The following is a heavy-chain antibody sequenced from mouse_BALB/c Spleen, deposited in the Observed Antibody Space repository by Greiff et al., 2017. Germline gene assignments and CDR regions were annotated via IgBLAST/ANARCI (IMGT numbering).Heavy chain of an antibody. Sequence: EVQLQESGPELVKPGASVKIPCKASGYTFTDYNMDWVKQSHGKSLEWIGDINPNNGGTIYNQKFKGKATLTVDKSSSTAYMELRSLTSEDTAVYYCARSRDGYYLFYYAMDYWGQGTSVTVSS. CDR1: GYTFTDYN. V-gene: IGHV1-18*01. J-gene: IGHJ4*01. CDR3: ARSRDGYYLFYYAMDY. D-gene: IGHD2-3*01. CDR2: INPNNGGT.